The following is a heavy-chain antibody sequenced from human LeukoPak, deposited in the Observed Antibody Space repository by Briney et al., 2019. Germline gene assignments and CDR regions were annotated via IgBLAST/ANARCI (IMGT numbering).Heavy chain of an antibody. J-gene: IGHJ4*02. V-gene: IGHV3-23*01. CDR2: ISGSGGT. CDR3: AKEWIKE. CDR1: GFTFRIYA. D-gene: IGHD5-12*01. Sequence: GGPLRLSCAVSGFTFRIYAMTWVRQAPGKGLEWVSSISGSGGTYYADSVKGRFTISRDNSKNTLYLQMNSLRAEDTAVYYCAKEWIKEGGQGTLVTVSS.